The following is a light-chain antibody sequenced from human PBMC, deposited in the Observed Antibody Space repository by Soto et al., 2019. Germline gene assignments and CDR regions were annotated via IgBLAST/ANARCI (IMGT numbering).Light chain of an antibody. CDR1: SSDVGGYNS. CDR2: DVT. V-gene: IGLV2-14*03. J-gene: IGLJ1*01. CDR3: SSFTSSITYV. Sequence: QSAPTQPASVSRSPGQSITISCTGTSSDVGGYNSVSWYQQHPGKAPKLMLYDVTSRPSGVSSRFSGSKSGNTASLTISGLQPEDEADYYCSSFTSSITYVFGTGTKLTVL.